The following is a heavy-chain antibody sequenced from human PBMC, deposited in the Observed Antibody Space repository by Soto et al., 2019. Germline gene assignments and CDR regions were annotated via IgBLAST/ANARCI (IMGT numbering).Heavy chain of an antibody. V-gene: IGHV1-8*01. CDR1: GYTFTSYD. Sequence: QVQLVQSGAEVKKPGASVKVSCKASGYTFTSYDINWVRQATGQGLEWMGWMNPNSGNTGYAQKLQGRVPMTRKPSISTAYMELSRLRSEDTAVYYCIRNRPSGCSSIICYDDAFDIWGQGTMVNGSS. J-gene: IGHJ3*02. D-gene: IGHD2-2*01. CDR2: MNPNSGNT. CDR3: IRNRPSGCSSIICYDDAFDI.